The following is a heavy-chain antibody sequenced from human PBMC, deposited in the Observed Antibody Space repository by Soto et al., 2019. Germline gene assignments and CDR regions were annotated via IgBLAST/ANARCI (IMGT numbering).Heavy chain of an antibody. V-gene: IGHV3-33*01. CDR1: GFTFSSYG. Sequence: ESGGGVVQPGRSLRLSCAASGFTFSSYGMHWVRQAPGKGLEWVAVIWYDGSNKYYADSVKGRFTISRDNSKNTLYMQMNSLRAEDTAVYYCARDGSRGSPGVYYFDYWGQGTLVTVSS. CDR2: IWYDGSNK. D-gene: IGHD2-15*01. CDR3: ARDGSRGSPGVYYFDY. J-gene: IGHJ4*02.